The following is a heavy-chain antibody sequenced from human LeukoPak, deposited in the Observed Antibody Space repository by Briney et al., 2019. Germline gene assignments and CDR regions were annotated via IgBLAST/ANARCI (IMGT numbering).Heavy chain of an antibody. CDR2: IYYSGNT. Sequence: PSGTLSLSCSVSGASIYSPDFYWNRIRQSPGKGLEWVGSIYYSGNTYYNPSLESRVTISLDTSNNYLSLRMNSVSATDTAVYYCAMGAMTAIPGDHWRRGTLVSVSS. D-gene: IGHD2-2*02. CDR1: GASIYSPDFY. CDR3: AMGAMTAIPGDH. J-gene: IGHJ5*02. V-gene: IGHV4-39*02.